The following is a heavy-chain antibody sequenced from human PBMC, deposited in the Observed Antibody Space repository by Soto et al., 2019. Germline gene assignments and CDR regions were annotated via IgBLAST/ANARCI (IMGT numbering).Heavy chain of an antibody. Sequence: EVRVVESGGGLTQSGGSLRLSCAASGFIVSDNYVNWVRQAPGRGLEWXSVTXXGGSTFYADSVKGRFTISRDHSKNTVDLQMNSLRVDDTAIYYCARGLGTYCTSSSCSNYYFGMDVWGQGTTVTVSS. V-gene: IGHV3-53*01. D-gene: IGHD2-15*01. CDR2: TXXGGST. CDR3: ARGLGTYCTSSSCSNYYFGMDV. CDR1: GFIVSDNY. J-gene: IGHJ6*02.